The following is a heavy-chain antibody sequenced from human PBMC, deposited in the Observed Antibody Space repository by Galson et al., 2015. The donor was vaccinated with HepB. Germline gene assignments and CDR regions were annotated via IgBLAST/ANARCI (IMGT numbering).Heavy chain of an antibody. CDR3: ARDRGSGYFDWLRHYYYYYGMDV. Sequence: SVKVSCKASGYTFTSYGISWVRQAPGQGLEWMGWISAYNGNTNYAQKLQGRVTMTTDTSTSTAYMELRSLRSDDTAVYYCARDRGSGYFDWLRHYYYYYGMDVWGQGTTVTVSS. V-gene: IGHV1-18*04. D-gene: IGHD3-9*01. CDR2: ISAYNGNT. CDR1: GYTFTSYG. J-gene: IGHJ6*02.